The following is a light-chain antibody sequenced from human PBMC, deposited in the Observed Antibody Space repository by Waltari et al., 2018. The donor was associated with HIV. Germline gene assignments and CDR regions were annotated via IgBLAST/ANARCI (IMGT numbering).Light chain of an antibody. CDR1: SSDGGGYNY. Sequence: QSSLTQPASASGSPGQSLTIPCTGTSSDGGGYNYVSWYPQHPGKAPKLMIYDVSNRPSGVSNRFSGSKSGNTASLTISGLQAEDEADYYCSSYTSSSTPYVFGTGTKVTVL. CDR3: SSYTSSSTPYV. J-gene: IGLJ1*01. V-gene: IGLV2-14*03. CDR2: DVS.